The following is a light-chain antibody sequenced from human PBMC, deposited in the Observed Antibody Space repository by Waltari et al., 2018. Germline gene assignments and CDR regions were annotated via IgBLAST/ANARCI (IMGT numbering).Light chain of an antibody. CDR2: EVF. CDR3: CSYAGRGTYV. CDR1: TSDVGHYDL. J-gene: IGLJ1*01. V-gene: IGLV2-23*02. Sequence: QSALTQPASVSGTPGQSITISCSGTTSDVGHYDLVPWYQRHPGEATKLLICEVFKRPPDTSSRFSGAKSGSTASLTISGLQPEDEADYYCCSYAGRGTYVFGSGTKVTVL.